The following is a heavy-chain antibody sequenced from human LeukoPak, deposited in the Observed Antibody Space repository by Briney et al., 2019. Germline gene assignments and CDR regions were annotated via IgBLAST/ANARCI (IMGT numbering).Heavy chain of an antibody. Sequence: SETLSLTCAVSGYSISSGYYWGWIRQPPGKGLEWIGSIYHSGSTYYNPSLKSRVTISVDTSKNQFSLKLSSVTAADTAVYYCARTSSGWPNFDYWGQGTLVTVFS. J-gene: IGHJ4*02. CDR2: IYHSGST. D-gene: IGHD6-19*01. CDR1: GYSISSGYY. V-gene: IGHV4-38-2*01. CDR3: ARTSSGWPNFDY.